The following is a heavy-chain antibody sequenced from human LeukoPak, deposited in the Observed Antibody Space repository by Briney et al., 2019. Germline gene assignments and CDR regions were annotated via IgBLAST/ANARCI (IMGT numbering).Heavy chain of an antibody. CDR3: ARGGGSSSWFDY. J-gene: IGHJ5*01. Sequence: SETLSLTCTVSARSISSGSYYWGWIRHPPGKGLEWIGNLYYSGRTYYNPSLNSRFTISVDTSKSQFSLKLTSVTAADTAVYYCARGGGSSSWFDYWGEGTLVTVSS. V-gene: IGHV4-39*07. CDR2: LYYSGRT. CDR1: ARSISSGSYY. D-gene: IGHD6-13*01.